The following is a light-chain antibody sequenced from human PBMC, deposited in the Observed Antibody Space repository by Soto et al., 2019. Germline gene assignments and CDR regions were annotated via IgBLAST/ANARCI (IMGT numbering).Light chain of an antibody. CDR3: QQYNNWPPTFT. Sequence: EIVMTQSPATLSVSPGETVTLSCRASQSVSSNLAWYPQKPGQAPRLLIYAASTRATGIPARFSGSGSGTEFTLAISSLQSEDFAIYYCQQYNNWPPTFTFGQGTKLEIK. J-gene: IGKJ2*01. V-gene: IGKV3-15*01. CDR2: AAS. CDR1: QSVSSN.